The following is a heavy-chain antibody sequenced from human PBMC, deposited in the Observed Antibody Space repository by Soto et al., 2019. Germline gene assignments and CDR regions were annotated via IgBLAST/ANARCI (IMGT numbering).Heavy chain of an antibody. CDR2: ISGSGGST. D-gene: IGHD5-18*01. Sequence: PGGSLRLSCAASGFTFSSYAMSWVRQAPGKGLEWVSAISGSGGSTYYADSVKGRFTISRDNSKNTLYLQMNSLSAEATAVYYYSKVDTAMVSVFDVWGRGTLVTVSS. J-gene: IGHJ4*02. CDR1: GFTFSSYA. V-gene: IGHV3-23*01. CDR3: SKVDTAMVSVFDV.